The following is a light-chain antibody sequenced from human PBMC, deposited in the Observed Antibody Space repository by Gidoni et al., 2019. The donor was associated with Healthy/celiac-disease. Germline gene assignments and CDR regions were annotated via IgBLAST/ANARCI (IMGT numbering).Light chain of an antibody. CDR3: SSYTSSSTPVV. Sequence: SALTQPAPVSGSPGQSITISCTGTSSDVGGYNYVSWYQQHPGKAPKLMIYDVSNRPSGVSNRFSGSKSGNTASLTISGLQAEDEADYYCSSYTSSSTPVVFGGGTKLTVL. CDR1: SSDVGGYNY. J-gene: IGLJ2*01. CDR2: DVS. V-gene: IGLV2-14*01.